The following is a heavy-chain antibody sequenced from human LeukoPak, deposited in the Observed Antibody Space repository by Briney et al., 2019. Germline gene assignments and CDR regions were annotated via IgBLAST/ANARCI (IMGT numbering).Heavy chain of an antibody. CDR1: GGSFSTYY. J-gene: IGHJ1*01. Sequence: SSETLSLTCAVYGGSFSTYYRSWIRRSPGKGLEWIGDINHGGSTNYNPSLDNRVTIFRDTSKNQFSLKLTSVTAADTAVYYCGSSSNWQQYWGQGILDTV. CDR2: INHGGST. V-gene: IGHV4-34*01. D-gene: IGHD6-13*01. CDR3: GSSSNWQQY.